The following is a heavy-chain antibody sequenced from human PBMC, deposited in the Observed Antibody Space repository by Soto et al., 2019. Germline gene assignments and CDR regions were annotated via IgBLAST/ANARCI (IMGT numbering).Heavy chain of an antibody. CDR1: GFTFSSYW. V-gene: IGHV3-7*01. CDR2: IKQDGSEK. CDR3: ARDNDAYWIDEYYYGMDV. Sequence: PGGSLRLSCAASGFTFSSYWMSWVRQAPGKGLEWVANIKQDGSEKYYVDSVKGRFTISRDNAKNSLYLQMNSLRAEDTAVYYCARDNDAYWIDEYYYGMDVWGQGTKVTVSS. D-gene: IGHD3-16*01. J-gene: IGHJ6*02.